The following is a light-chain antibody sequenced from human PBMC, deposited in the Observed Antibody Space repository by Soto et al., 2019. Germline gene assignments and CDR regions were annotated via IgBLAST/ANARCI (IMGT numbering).Light chain of an antibody. J-gene: IGKJ5*01. CDR3: QQYNIYSIT. CDR1: QSVSSN. Sequence: EIVMRQSPATLSVSPGERATLSCRASQSVSSNLAWYQQKPGQAPRVLIYGASKGATGIPDRFSGSGSGTDFTLTISRLEPEDFATYYCQQYNIYSITFGQGTRLEIK. V-gene: IGKV3D-15*01. CDR2: GAS.